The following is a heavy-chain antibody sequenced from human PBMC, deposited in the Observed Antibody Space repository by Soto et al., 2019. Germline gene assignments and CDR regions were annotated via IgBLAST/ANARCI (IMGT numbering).Heavy chain of an antibody. CDR1: GGSISSGGYY. CDR2: IYYSGST. J-gene: IGHJ4*02. V-gene: IGHV4-31*03. Sequence: SETLSLTCTVSGGSISSGGYYWSWIRQHPGKGLEWIGYIYYSGSTYYNPSLESRVTILVDTSYNQFSLKVSSVTAADTAVYYCARAGIQLATVTYFDYWGQGTPVTVSS. D-gene: IGHD4-4*01. CDR3: ARAGIQLATVTYFDY.